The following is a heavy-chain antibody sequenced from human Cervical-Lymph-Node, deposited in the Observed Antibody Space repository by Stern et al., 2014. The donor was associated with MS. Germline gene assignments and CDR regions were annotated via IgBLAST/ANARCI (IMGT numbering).Heavy chain of an antibody. Sequence: QVQLVESGAEVKKPGSSVRVSCKASGGISWVRQAPGQGLEWMGGGIPFVGTSNYAQKFQGRVTITADTATNTAYLELNSLRLDDTAVYYCARGGGDNWFDPWGQGTLVTVSS. J-gene: IGHJ5*02. V-gene: IGHV1-69*06. CDR1: GG. CDR3: ARGGGDNWFDP. D-gene: IGHD3-16*01. CDR2: GIPFVGTS.